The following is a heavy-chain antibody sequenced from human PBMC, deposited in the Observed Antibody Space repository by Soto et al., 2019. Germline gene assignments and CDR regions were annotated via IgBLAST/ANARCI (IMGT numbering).Heavy chain of an antibody. Sequence: SETLSLTCAAYGGSFSGYYWSWIRQPPGKGLEWIGEINHSGSTNYNPSLKSRVTLSVDTSKNQFSLKLSSVTAADTAVYYCARRLRWYHWFDPWGQGTLVTVSS. V-gene: IGHV4-34*01. D-gene: IGHD4-17*01. CDR1: GGSFSGYY. CDR3: ARRLRWYHWFDP. J-gene: IGHJ5*02. CDR2: INHSGST.